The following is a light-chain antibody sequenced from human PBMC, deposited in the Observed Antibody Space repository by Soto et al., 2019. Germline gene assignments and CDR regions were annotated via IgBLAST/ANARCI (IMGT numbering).Light chain of an antibody. Sequence: QSVLTQQPSASGTPGQRVTISCAGSSSNIGTNYVYWYQHLPGTAPKLLIYSDTQRPSGVPDRFSGSKTGTSASLAISGLRSEDEADYYCAAWDDSLSGHVIFGGGTKLTVL. CDR1: SSNIGTNY. J-gene: IGLJ2*01. V-gene: IGLV1-47*02. CDR3: AAWDDSLSGHVI. CDR2: SDT.